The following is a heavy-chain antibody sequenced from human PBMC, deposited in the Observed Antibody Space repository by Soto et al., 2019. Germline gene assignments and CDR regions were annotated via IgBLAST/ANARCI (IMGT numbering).Heavy chain of an antibody. V-gene: IGHV3-7*05. CDR1: GFSFSNFW. CDR2: IKQDGSQK. J-gene: IGHJ4*02. D-gene: IGHD3-10*01. CDR3: ARDAEGSYYIPHY. Sequence: GGSLRLSCAASGFSFSNFWMSWVRQAPGKGLEWVANIKQDGSQKYYVDSVKGRFTISRDNAKNSLYLQMNRLRAEDTAVYYCARDAEGSYYIPHYWGQGTLVTVSS.